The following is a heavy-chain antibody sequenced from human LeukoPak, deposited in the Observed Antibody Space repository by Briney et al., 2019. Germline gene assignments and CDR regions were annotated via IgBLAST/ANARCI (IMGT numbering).Heavy chain of an antibody. J-gene: IGHJ4*02. CDR3: ARSPMDSPFDY. D-gene: IGHD2-2*03. V-gene: IGHV3-21*01. CDR2: ISSSSSYI. CDR1: GFTFSSYS. Sequence: GGSLRLSCAASGFTFSSYSMNWVRQAPGKGLEWVSSISSSSSYIYYADSAKGRFTISRDNAKNSLYLQMNSLRAEDTAVYYCARSPMDSPFDYWGQGTLVTVSS.